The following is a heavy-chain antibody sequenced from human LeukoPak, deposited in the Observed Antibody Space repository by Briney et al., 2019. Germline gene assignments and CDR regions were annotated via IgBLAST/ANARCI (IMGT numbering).Heavy chain of an antibody. D-gene: IGHD2-2*02. CDR2: ISSSGSTI. CDR1: GFTFSDYY. V-gene: IGHV3-11*01. Sequence: GGSLRLSCAASGFTFSDYYMSWIRQAPGKGLEWVSYISSSGSTIYYADSVKGRFTISRDNAKNSLHLQMNSLRAEDTAVYYCARSRGYCSSTSCYTLSVDYWGQGTLVTVSS. J-gene: IGHJ4*02. CDR3: ARSRGYCSSTSCYTLSVDY.